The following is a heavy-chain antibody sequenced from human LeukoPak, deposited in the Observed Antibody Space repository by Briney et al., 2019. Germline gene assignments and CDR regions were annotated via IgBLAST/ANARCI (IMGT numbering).Heavy chain of an antibody. CDR2: IYYSGST. Sequence: SETLSLTCTVSGGSISSSSYYWGWIRQPPGKGLEWIGSIYYSGSTYYNPSLKSRVTISVDTSKNQFSLKLSSVTAADTAEYYCARQLAYYDSSGLDYWGQGTLVTVSS. V-gene: IGHV4-39*01. CDR1: GGSISSSSYY. CDR3: ARQLAYYDSSGLDY. D-gene: IGHD3-22*01. J-gene: IGHJ4*02.